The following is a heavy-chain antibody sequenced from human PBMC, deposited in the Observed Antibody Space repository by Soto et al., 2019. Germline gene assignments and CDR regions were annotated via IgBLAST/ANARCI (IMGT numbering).Heavy chain of an antibody. V-gene: IGHV3-30*18. CDR2: ISWDGRNK. CDR3: AKDKVEKGRSWPSF. D-gene: IGHD2-15*01. J-gene: IGHJ4*02. CDR1: GFTFSNYG. Sequence: QVQLVESGGGVVQPGRSLRLSCAPSGFTFSNYGMHWLRQAPGTGLEWVALISWDGRNKYYADSVKGRFTISRDNLKSTLYLQMNSLIGEDTAVYYCAKDKVEKGRSWPSFWGQGTLVTVSS.